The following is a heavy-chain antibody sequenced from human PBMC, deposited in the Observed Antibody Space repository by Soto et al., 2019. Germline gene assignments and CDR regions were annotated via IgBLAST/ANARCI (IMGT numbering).Heavy chain of an antibody. CDR1: GYSFTSYW. Sequence: GESLKISCKGSGYSFTSYWIGWVRQMPGKGLEWMGIIYPGDSDTRYSPSFQGQVTISADKSISTAYLQWSSLKASDTAMYYCARLYGDQPWLPTCYGMDVWGQGTTVTVSS. D-gene: IGHD2-2*01. CDR3: ARLYGDQPWLPTCYGMDV. J-gene: IGHJ6*02. V-gene: IGHV5-51*01. CDR2: IYPGDSDT.